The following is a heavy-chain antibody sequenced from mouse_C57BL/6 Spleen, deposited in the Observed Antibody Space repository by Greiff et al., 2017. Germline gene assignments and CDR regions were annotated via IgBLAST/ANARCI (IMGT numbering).Heavy chain of an antibody. D-gene: IGHD1-1*01. J-gene: IGHJ3*01. V-gene: IGHV1-26*01. Sequence: VQLQQSGPELVKPGASVKISCKASGYTFTDYYMNWVKQSHGKSLEWIGDINPNNGGTSYNQKFKGKATLTVDKSSSTAYMELRSLTSEDSAVYYCARGRGSSFAYWGQGTLVTVSA. CDR3: ARGRGSSFAY. CDR2: INPNNGGT. CDR1: GYTFTDYY.